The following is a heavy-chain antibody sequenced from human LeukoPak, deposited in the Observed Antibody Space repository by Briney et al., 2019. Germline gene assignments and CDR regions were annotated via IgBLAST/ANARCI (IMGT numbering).Heavy chain of an antibody. CDR2: IIPIFGTA. D-gene: IGHD2-2*01. J-gene: IGHJ3*02. Sequence: SVKVSCKASGGTFSSYAISWVRQAPGQGLEWMGGIIPIFGTANYAQKFQGRVTITADESTSTAYMELSSLRSEDTAVYYCAREALTNGRLDAFDIWGQGTMVPVSS. CDR3: AREALTNGRLDAFDI. V-gene: IGHV1-69*01. CDR1: GGTFSSYA.